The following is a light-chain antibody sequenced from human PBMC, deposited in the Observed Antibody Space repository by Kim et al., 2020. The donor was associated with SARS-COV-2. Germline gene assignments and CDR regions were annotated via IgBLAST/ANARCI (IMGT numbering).Light chain of an antibody. J-gene: IGLJ1*01. CDR1: HPNIGRNS. CDR2: RND. CDR3: AAWDDNLNGYV. Sequence: ELTQPPSASGTPGQRVTISCSGSHPNIGRNSVSWCQQLPGTAPKVIFHRNDQRPSGVPDRFSGSKSGTSASLAISRLQSEDEADYYCAAWDDNLNGYVFGTGTNVTVL. V-gene: IGLV1-44*01.